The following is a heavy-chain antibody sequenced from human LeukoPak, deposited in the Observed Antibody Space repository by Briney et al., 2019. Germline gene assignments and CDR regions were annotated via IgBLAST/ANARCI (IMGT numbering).Heavy chain of an antibody. D-gene: IGHD3-10*01. CDR2: IYHSGST. V-gene: IGHV4-59*08. Sequence: SETLSLTCTVSGASMRTYYWSWIRQPPGKGLEWIGSIYHSGSTDYNPSLKSRGTISVDTSKNQFSLRLSSVTAADTAVYYCARTNYYGSGSYYPDLWGQGTLVTVSS. J-gene: IGHJ5*02. CDR1: GASMRTYY. CDR3: ARTNYYGSGSYYPDL.